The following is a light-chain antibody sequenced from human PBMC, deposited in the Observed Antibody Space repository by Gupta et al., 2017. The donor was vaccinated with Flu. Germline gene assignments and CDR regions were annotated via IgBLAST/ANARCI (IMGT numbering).Light chain of an antibody. CDR1: LVFNDN. V-gene: IGKV3-15*01. J-gene: IGKJ1*01. CDR3: QQYNNWPQWT. CDR2: DAS. Sequence: ETVMTQSPATLSVSPGERATLSCRTSLVFNDNVAWYQVKPGQAPRLLIYDASTRATGIPEKFSGSGSGTEFTLAITSLRSEDSAVYYCQQYNNWPQWTFGQGTTVEIK.